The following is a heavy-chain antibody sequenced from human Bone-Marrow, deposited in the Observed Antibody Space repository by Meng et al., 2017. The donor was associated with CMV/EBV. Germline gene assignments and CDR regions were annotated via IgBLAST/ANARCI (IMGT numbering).Heavy chain of an antibody. CDR3: ARDYGNYDSSGYFPH. V-gene: IGHV3-48*04. D-gene: IGHD3-22*01. Sequence: ETLSLTCKPSGFTFSSYSMNWVRHAPGKGLEWVSYISSSSSTIYYADSVKGRFTISRDNAKNSLYLKMNSLRAEDTAVYYCARDYGNYDSSGYFPHWGQGTLVTVSS. CDR1: GFTFSSYS. CDR2: ISSSSSTI. J-gene: IGHJ4*02.